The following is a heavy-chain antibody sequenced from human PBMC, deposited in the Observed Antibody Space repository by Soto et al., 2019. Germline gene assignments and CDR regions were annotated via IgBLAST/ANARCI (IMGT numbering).Heavy chain of an antibody. D-gene: IGHD3-16*01. J-gene: IGHJ6*02. CDR3: ACFVGYYYGMDV. CDR1: GGSISSYY. CDR2: IYYSGST. V-gene: IGHV4-59*01. Sequence: QVQLQESGPGLVKPSETLSLTCTVSGGSISSYYWSWIRQPPGKGLEWIGYIYYSGSTNYNPSLNPRVTISLHTSNTPFSLTLSSVTAADTAVYYSACFVGYYYGMDVWGQGTTVTVSS.